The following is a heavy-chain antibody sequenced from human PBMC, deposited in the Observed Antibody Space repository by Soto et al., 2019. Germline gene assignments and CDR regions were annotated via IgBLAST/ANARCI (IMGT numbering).Heavy chain of an antibody. CDR2: IYSSAYT. J-gene: IGHJ4*02. Sequence: SETLSLTCTVSGDSVSSGDSYWNWIRQHPGKGLEWIGYIYSSAYTYYNPSLQSRVTISVDTSKNQFSLNLTSVTAADTAVYYCARDQYSSTHFFDYWGQGTLVTVSS. CDR3: ARDQYSSTHFFDY. CDR1: GDSVSSGDSY. V-gene: IGHV4-31*03. D-gene: IGHD6-13*01.